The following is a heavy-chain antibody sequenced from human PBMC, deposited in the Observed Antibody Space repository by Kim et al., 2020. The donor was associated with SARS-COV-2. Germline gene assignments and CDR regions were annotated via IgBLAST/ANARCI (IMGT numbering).Heavy chain of an antibody. CDR3: ARDGDLLSRGYDYGGLWTRLGAQYYYGMDV. D-gene: IGHD5-12*01. CDR1: GFTFSSYG. V-gene: IGHV3-33*01. Sequence: GGSLRLSCATSGFTFSSYGMHWVRQAPGKGLEWVAVIWYDGSNKYYADSVKGRFTISRDNSKNTLYLQMNSLRAEDTAVYYCARDGDLLSRGYDYGGLWTRLGAQYYYGMDVWGQGTTVTVSS. CDR2: IWYDGSNK. J-gene: IGHJ6*02.